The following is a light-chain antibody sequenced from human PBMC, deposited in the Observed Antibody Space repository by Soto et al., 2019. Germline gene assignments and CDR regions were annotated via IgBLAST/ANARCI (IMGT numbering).Light chain of an antibody. CDR3: HQYYSYPLT. CDR2: AAS. Sequence: AIRMTQSPSSFSASTGDRVIITCRASQAIGSLLACYQQKPGKAPKLLIYAASTLQTGVQSRFSGSGSGTDFTLTIRSLQSEDLATYYCHQYYSYPLTFGPGTKVDIK. CDR1: QAIGSL. J-gene: IGKJ3*01. V-gene: IGKV1-8*01.